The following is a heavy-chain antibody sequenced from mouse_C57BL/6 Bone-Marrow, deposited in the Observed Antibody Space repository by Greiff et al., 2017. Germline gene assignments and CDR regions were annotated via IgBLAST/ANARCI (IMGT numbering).Heavy chain of an antibody. D-gene: IGHD2-2*01. CDR1: GYSFTGYY. J-gene: IGHJ3*01. Sequence: EVQLQQSGPELVKPGASVKISCKASGYSFTGYYMNWVKQSPEKSLEWIGEINPSTGGTTYNQKFKAKATLTVDKSSSTAYMQLKGLTSEDSAVYYGARDGYGGFAYWGQGTLVTVTA. CDR3: ARDGYGGFAY. V-gene: IGHV1-42*01. CDR2: INPSTGGT.